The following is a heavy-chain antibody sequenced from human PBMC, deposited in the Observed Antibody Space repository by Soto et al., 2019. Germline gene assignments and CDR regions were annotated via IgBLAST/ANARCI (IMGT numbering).Heavy chain of an antibody. CDR2: IYPGDSDT. CDR1: GYTFNRYY. J-gene: IGHJ6*02. Sequence: GASVKVSCKASGYTFNRYYMHWVRQMPGKGLEWMGIIYPGDSDTKYNPSFQGQVTISADKSITTTYLRWTSLKASDTAIYYCAASIFYYGMDVWGQGTTVTVSS. V-gene: IGHV5-51*03. CDR3: AASIFYYGMDV.